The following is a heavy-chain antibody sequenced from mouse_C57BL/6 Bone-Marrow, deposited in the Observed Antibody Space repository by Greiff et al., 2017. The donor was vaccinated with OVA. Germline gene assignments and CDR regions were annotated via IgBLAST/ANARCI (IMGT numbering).Heavy chain of an antibody. CDR3: ARLAYYGYDGVFAY. CDR2: IYPGDGDT. J-gene: IGHJ3*01. CDR1: GYAFSSSW. V-gene: IGHV1-82*01. Sequence: QVQLQQSGPELVKPGASVKISCKASGYAFSSSWMNWVKQRPGKGLEWIGRIYPGDGDTNYNGKFKGKATLTADKSSSTAYMQLSSLTSEDSAVYFCARLAYYGYDGVFAYWGQGTLVTVSA. D-gene: IGHD2-9*01.